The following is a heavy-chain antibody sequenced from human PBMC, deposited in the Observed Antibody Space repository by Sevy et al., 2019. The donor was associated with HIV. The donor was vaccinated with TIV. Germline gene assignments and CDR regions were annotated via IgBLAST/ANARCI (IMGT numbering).Heavy chain of an antibody. CDR1: GFTFSNYW. CDR3: ATDPFSVTTSNDYMDV. J-gene: IGHJ6*03. V-gene: IGHV3-7*01. D-gene: IGHD4-17*01. CDR2: IQEDGSDK. Sequence: GGSLRLSCAASGFTFSNYWMSWVRQAPGKGLEWVANIQEDGSDKYYVDSVKGRFTISRDNAKNSLYLQMNSLRAEDTAVYYCATDPFSVTTSNDYMDVWRKGTTVTVSS.